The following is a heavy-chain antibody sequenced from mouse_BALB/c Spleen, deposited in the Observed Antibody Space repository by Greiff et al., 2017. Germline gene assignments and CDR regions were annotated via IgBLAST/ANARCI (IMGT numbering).Heavy chain of an antibody. CDR1: GFTFSSYG. J-gene: IGHJ3*01. Sequence: EVQLVESGGDLVKPGGSLKLSCAASGFTFSSYGMSWVRQTPDKRLEWVATISSGGSYTYYPDSVKGRFTISRDNAKNTRYLQMSRLKSEDTAMYYSARDYYGRRGRPPWFAYWGQGTLVTVSA. D-gene: IGHD1-1*01. CDR2: ISSGGSYT. V-gene: IGHV5-6*01. CDR3: ARDYYGRRGRPPWFAY.